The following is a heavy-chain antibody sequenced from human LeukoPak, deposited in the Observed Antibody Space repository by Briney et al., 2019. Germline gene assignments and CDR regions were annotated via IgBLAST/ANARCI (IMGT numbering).Heavy chain of an antibody. CDR1: GGSISSGSYD. CDR3: ARGSSSFVY. D-gene: IGHD6-13*01. J-gene: IGHJ4*02. V-gene: IGHV4-61*02. CDR2: IYTSGST. Sequence: SQTLSLTCTVSGGSISSGSYDWSWIRQPAGKGLEWIGRIYTSGSTNYNPSLKSRVTISVDTSKNQFSLKLSSVTAADTAVYYCARGSSSFVYWGQGTLVTVSS.